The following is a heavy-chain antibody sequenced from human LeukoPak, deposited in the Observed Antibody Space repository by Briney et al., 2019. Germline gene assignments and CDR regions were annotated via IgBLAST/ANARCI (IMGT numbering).Heavy chain of an antibody. Sequence: SETLSLTCTVSGGSISSYYWSWIRQPPGKGLEWIGYIYYSGSTNYNPSLKSRVTISVDTSKNQFSLKLSSVTAADTAVYYCARGGLGSPHLNWFDPWGQGTLVTVSS. CDR1: GGSISSYY. V-gene: IGHV4-59*01. CDR2: IYYSGST. CDR3: ARGGLGSPHLNWFDP. D-gene: IGHD2-21*01. J-gene: IGHJ5*02.